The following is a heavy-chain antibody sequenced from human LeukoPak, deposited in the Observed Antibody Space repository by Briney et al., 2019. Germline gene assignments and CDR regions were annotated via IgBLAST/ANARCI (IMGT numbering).Heavy chain of an antibody. V-gene: IGHV4-34*01. Sequence: SETLSLTCAVYGGSFSGYYWSWIRQPPGKGLEWIGEINHSGSTNYNPSLKSRVTISVDTSKNQFSLKLSSVTAADTAVYYCARQGRITIFGVVTNGDYWGQGTLVTVSS. CDR2: INHSGST. CDR3: ARQGRITIFGVVTNGDY. CDR1: GGSFSGYY. D-gene: IGHD3-3*01. J-gene: IGHJ4*02.